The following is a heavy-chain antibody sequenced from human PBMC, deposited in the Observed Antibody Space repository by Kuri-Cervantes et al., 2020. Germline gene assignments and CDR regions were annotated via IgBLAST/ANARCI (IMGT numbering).Heavy chain of an antibody. Sequence: GGSLRLSCAASGFTFSSYSVNWVRQAPGKGLEWVSSISSSSSYIYYADSVKGRFTISRDNAKNSLYLQMNSLRAEDTAVYYCARSSSYDPSFDIWGQGTMVTVSS. J-gene: IGHJ3*02. CDR1: GFTFSSYS. V-gene: IGHV3-21*01. CDR2: ISSSSSYI. CDR3: ARSSSYDPSFDI. D-gene: IGHD5-12*01.